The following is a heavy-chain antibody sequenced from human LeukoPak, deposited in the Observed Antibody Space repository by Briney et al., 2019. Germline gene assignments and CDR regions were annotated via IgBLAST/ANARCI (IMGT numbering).Heavy chain of an antibody. Sequence: GGSLRLSCAASGFTFSSYWMHWVRQAPGKGLVWVSRINTDESSTSYADSVKGRFTISRDNSKNTLYLQMNSLRAEDTAVYYCASFTLIDAFDIWGQGTMVTVSS. CDR3: ASFTLIDAFDI. V-gene: IGHV3-74*01. CDR2: INTDESST. CDR1: GFTFSSYW. J-gene: IGHJ3*02.